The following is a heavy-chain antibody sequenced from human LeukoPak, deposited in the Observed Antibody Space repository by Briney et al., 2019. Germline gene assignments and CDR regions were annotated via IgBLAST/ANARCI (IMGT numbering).Heavy chain of an antibody. Sequence: SETLSLTCTVSGGSISSYYWSWIRQPPGKGLEWIGYIYYSGTTNYNPSLKSRVTISVDTSKNQFSLKLSSVTAADTAVYYCARGVNIAAAQYPYGGQEPRVPVPS. D-gene: IGHD6-13*01. J-gene: IGHJ4*02. CDR2: IYYSGTT. CDR3: ARGVNIAAAQYPY. V-gene: IGHV4-59*01. CDR1: GGSISSYY.